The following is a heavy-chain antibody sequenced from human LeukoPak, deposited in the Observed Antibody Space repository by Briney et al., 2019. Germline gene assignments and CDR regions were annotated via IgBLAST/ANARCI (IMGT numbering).Heavy chain of an antibody. V-gene: IGHV1-46*01. CDR3: ARSGRPYGFNDY. CDR1: GYTFTSYG. J-gene: IGHJ4*02. CDR2: INPSGGST. D-gene: IGHD3-10*01. Sequence: GASVKVSCKASGYTFTSYGISWVRRAPGQGLEWMGIINPSGGSTSYAQKFQGRVTMTRGTSTSTVYMELSSLRSEDTAVYYCARSGRPYGFNDYWGQGTLVTVSS.